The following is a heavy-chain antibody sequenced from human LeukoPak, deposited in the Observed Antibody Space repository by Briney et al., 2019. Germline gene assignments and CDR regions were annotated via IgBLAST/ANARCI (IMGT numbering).Heavy chain of an antibody. V-gene: IGHV4-34*01. D-gene: IGHD5-18*01. CDR2: INHSGST. CDR3: ARGRRYSYGYDDY. J-gene: IGHJ4*02. CDR1: SGSLSGYY. Sequence: SETLSLTCGVLSGSLSGYYWSWIRQPPGKGLEWIGEINHSGSTNYNPSLKSRVTISVDTSKNQFSLKLSSVTAADTAVYYCARGRRYSYGYDDYWGQGTLVTVSS.